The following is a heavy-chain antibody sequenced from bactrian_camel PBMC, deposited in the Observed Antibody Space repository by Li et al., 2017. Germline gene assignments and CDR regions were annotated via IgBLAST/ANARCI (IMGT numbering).Heavy chain of an antibody. D-gene: IGHD5*01. CDR3: ASGGVLWVGSY. CDR1: GYIFSRCG. J-gene: IGHJ4*01. CDR2: ISSVGTT. V-gene: IGHV3S53*01. Sequence: HVQLVESGGGSVQAGGSLKLSCAASGYIFSRCGMGWYRQAPGKERELVSIISSVGTTIYADSVKGRFTISRDNTKKRMSLQMNSLKIEDSGVYYCASGGVLWVGSYWGQGTQVTV.